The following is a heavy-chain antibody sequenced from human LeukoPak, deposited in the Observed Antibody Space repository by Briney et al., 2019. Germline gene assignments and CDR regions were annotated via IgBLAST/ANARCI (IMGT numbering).Heavy chain of an antibody. D-gene: IGHD1-14*01. J-gene: IGHJ5*02. Sequence: PGGSLRLSCAASGFTFSGSAMHWVRQASGKGLEWVGRIRSKANSYATAYAASVKGRFTISRDDSKNTASLQLDSLKTEDTAVYYCAILRPEGWFDPWGQGTLVTVSS. CDR2: IRSKANSYAT. V-gene: IGHV3-73*01. CDR3: AILRPEGWFDP. CDR1: GFTFSGSA.